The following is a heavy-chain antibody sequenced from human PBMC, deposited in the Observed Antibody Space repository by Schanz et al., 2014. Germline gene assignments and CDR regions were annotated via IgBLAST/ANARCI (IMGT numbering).Heavy chain of an antibody. Sequence: QLQLQESGPGLVKPSETLSLTCTVSGGSISSSSYYWGWIRQPPGKGLEWIGSIYYSGSTYYNPSHKGGVTISVDTSKTQFSLKLSSVTAADTAVYYCARHSGYYYYYGMDVWGQGTTVTVSS. CDR2: IYYSGST. J-gene: IGHJ6*02. CDR3: ARHSGYYYYYGMDV. V-gene: IGHV4-39*01. CDR1: GGSISSSSYY.